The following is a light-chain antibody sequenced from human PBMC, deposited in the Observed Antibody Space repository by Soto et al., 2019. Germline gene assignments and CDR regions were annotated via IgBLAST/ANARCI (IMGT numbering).Light chain of an antibody. CDR2: EVV. CDR1: KTDIGGYDF. V-gene: IGLV2-8*01. J-gene: IGLJ1*01. Sequence: QSALTQPPSASGSPGQSVTISCTGTKTDIGGYDFVSWYQHHPGKAPRLIIYEVVQRPSGVPDLFSGSTSGNTASLTVAGLQEADEADYFCESDDGSNTYVFGSGTKLTVL. CDR3: ESDDGSNTYV.